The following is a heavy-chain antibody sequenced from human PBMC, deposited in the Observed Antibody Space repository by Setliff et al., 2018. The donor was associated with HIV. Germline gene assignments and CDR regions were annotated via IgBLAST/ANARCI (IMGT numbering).Heavy chain of an antibody. CDR2: ISYSGST. J-gene: IGHJ3*02. CDR3: ARVLHCGGDCYTDAFDI. D-gene: IGHD2-21*01. CDR1: GGSFSSTGYY. V-gene: IGHV4-39*01. Sequence: PSETPSLTCTVSGGSFSSTGYYWGWIRQPPGKGLEWIGSISYSGSTYYNPSLKSRVPISVDTSKNQFSLKLSSVTAADTAVYYCARVLHCGGDCYTDAFDIWGQGTMVT.